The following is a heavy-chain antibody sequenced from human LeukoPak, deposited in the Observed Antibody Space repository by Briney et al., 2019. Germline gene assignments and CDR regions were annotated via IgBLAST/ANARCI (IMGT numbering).Heavy chain of an antibody. CDR2: INEDGSEK. Sequence: GGSLRLSCVASRFSLSNFWMIWVRQAPGKGLEWVANINEDGSEKNYVDSVKGRFTISRDNAKNSLFLQINSLRAEDTAVYYCVRDRSRTTVTRFDSWGQGILVTVSS. V-gene: IGHV3-7*01. J-gene: IGHJ4*02. CDR3: VRDRSRTTVTRFDS. CDR1: RFSLSNFW. D-gene: IGHD4-17*01.